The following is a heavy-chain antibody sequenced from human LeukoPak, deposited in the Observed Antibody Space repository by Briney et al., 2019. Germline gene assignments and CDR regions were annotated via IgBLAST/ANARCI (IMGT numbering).Heavy chain of an antibody. D-gene: IGHD1-14*01. CDR1: GFTFSSYG. V-gene: IGHV3-30*02. J-gene: IGHJ4*02. CDR2: IRYDGSNK. Sequence: GGSLRLSCAASGFTFSSYGMHWVRQAPGKGLEWVAFIRYDGSNKYYADTVKGRFTISRDNSKNTLYLQMNSLRAEDTAVYYCAKDPDPPGNYFDYWGQGTLVTVSS. CDR3: AKDPDPPGNYFDY.